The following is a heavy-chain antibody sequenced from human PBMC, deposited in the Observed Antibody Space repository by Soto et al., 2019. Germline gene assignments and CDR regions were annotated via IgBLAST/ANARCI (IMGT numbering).Heavy chain of an antibody. D-gene: IGHD6-19*01. CDR3: ARDLLSGANYYAH. Sequence: GGSLRLSCAASGFTFSDYAMNWVRQAPGKGLEWVSSISYTGDFIYYADSVKGRFTISRDNAKNALYLQMTGLRGDDTAVYYCARDLLSGANYYAHWGQGTLVTRLL. V-gene: IGHV3-21*04. CDR2: ISYTGDFI. J-gene: IGHJ4*02. CDR1: GFTFSDYA.